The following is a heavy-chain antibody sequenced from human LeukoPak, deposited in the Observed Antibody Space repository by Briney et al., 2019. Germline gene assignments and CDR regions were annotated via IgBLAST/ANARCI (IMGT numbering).Heavy chain of an antibody. Sequence: GGAVSLSCAVSELTVNYNYMTWVRQAPGRGLNWVSTIYSGGNTFYSDSVKGRFTISKDKSKNTVYLQMSSLRADDTAVYYCTRGPGSLNAFDFWGQGTMVTVSS. V-gene: IGHV3-66*01. CDR3: TRGPGSLNAFDF. J-gene: IGHJ3*01. D-gene: IGHD4/OR15-4a*01. CDR1: ELTVNYNY. CDR2: IYSGGNT.